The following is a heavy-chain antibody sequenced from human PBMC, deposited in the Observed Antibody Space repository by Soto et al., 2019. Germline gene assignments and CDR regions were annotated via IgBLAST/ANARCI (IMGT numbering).Heavy chain of an antibody. D-gene: IGHD3-22*01. CDR3: ARDTYYYDSSGYSSVGAFDI. J-gene: IGHJ3*02. V-gene: IGHV1-69*13. CDR2: IIPIFGTA. CDR1: GVAFSCYS. Sequence: GPSVKFSWKASGVAFSCYSLSWPCQAPGQSNEWMGVIIPIFGTANYAQKFQGRVTITADESTSTAYMELSSLRSEDTAVYYCARDTYYYDSSGYSSVGAFDIWGQWTMVTVSS.